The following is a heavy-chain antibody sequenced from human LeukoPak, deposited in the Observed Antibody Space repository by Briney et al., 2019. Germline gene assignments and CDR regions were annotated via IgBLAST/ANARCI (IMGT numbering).Heavy chain of an antibody. CDR2: ISGSGGST. V-gene: IGHV3-23*01. J-gene: IGHJ5*02. D-gene: IGHD1-26*01. CDR1: GFTFSSHA. CDR3: AKGGSYA. Sequence: GGSLRLSCAASGFTFSSHAMSWVHQARGKGLEWVSAISGSGGSTYYADSVKGRFTISRDNSKNTMYLQMNSMRAEDTAVYYCAKGGSYAWGQGTLVTVSS.